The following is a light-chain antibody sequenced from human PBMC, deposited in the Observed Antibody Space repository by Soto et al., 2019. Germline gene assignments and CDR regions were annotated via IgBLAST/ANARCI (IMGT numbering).Light chain of an antibody. CDR1: SSNIGSNY. J-gene: IGLJ2*01. CDR2: RNS. CDR3: AAWDDSLSGVV. Sequence: QLVLTQPPSASGTPGQRVTISCSGSSSNIGSNYVYWYQQLPGTAPKLLISRNSQRPSGVPDRFSGSKSGTSASLAISGLRSEDEVDYYCAAWDDSLSGVVFGGGTKLTVL. V-gene: IGLV1-47*01.